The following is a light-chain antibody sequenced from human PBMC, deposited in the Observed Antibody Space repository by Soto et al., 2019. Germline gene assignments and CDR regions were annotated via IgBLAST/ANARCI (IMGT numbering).Light chain of an antibody. CDR1: QSVSSY. CDR2: DAS. CDR3: QQRSNWPPYT. Sequence: EIVLTQSLATLSLSPGERATLSCRASQSVSSYLAWYQQKPGQAPRLLIYDASNRATGIPARFSGSGSGIDFTLTISSLEPEDFAVYYCQQRSNWPPYTFGQGTKLEIK. J-gene: IGKJ2*01. V-gene: IGKV3-11*01.